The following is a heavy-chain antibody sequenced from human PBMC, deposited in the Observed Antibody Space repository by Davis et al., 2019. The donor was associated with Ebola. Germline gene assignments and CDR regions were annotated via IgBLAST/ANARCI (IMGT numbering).Heavy chain of an antibody. V-gene: IGHV3-74*01. J-gene: IGHJ5*01. Sequence: GESLKISCAASGFSVSDKYMSWVRQAPGKGLVWVSRVDTGGTFTVYSDSVKGRFTISRDNAKNLMYLQMNSLRVEDTAVYYCVRGVPHNGFDSWGQGTLVTVSS. CDR2: VDTGGTFT. CDR3: VRGVPHNGFDS. CDR1: GFSVSDKY.